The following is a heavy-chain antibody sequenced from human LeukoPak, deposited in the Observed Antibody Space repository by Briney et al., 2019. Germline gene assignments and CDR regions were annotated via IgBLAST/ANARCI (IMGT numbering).Heavy chain of an antibody. J-gene: IGHJ3*02. Sequence: ASVKVSCKASGHTFTTYYMHWVRQAPGQGLEWTGRINPNSGGTDYAQKFQGRVTMTRDTSISTLYMELGSLRSDDTAVYYCARAGWTDAFDIWGQGTMVTVSS. D-gene: IGHD3/OR15-3a*01. V-gene: IGHV1-2*06. CDR3: ARAGWTDAFDI. CDR1: GHTFTTYY. CDR2: INPNSGGT.